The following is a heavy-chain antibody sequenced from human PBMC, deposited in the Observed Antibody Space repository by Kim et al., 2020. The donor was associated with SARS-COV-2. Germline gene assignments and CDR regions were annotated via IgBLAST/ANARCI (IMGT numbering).Heavy chain of an antibody. J-gene: IGHJ5*02. V-gene: IGHV1-18*01. D-gene: IGHD5-18*01. Sequence: KVQGRVTMTTDTSKSTAYMELRSLRSDDTAVYYCAKGGVDTAMDRWFDPWGQGTLVTVSS. CDR3: AKGGVDTAMDRWFDP.